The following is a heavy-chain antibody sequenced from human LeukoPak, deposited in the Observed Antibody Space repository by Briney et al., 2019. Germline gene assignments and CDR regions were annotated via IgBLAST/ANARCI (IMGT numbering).Heavy chain of an antibody. Sequence: GGSLRLSCAASGFTLSSYAMHWVRQAPGKGLEWVAVISYDGSNKYYADSVKGRFTISRDNSKNTLYLRMNSLRAEDTAVYYCAREGLLYSSSSEYFQHWGQGTLVTVSS. CDR2: ISYDGSNK. J-gene: IGHJ1*01. CDR1: GFTLSSYA. D-gene: IGHD6-13*01. V-gene: IGHV3-30-3*01. CDR3: AREGLLYSSSSEYFQH.